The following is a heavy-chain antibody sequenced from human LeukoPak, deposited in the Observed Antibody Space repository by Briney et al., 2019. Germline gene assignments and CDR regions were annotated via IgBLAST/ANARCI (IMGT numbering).Heavy chain of an antibody. D-gene: IGHD2-21*02. V-gene: IGHV4-39*07. CDR1: GGSISSSSYY. CDR2: IYYSGST. J-gene: IGHJ4*02. CDR3: ARVKSRVVTAN. Sequence: SETLSLTCTVSGGSISSSSYYWGWIRQPPGKGLEWIGSIYYSGSTYYNPSLKSRVTISVDTSKNQFSLKVTSVTGADTAMYFCARVKSRVVTANWGQGTLVTVSS.